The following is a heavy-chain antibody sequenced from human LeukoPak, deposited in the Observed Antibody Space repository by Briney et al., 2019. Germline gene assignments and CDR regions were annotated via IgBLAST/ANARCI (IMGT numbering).Heavy chain of an antibody. V-gene: IGHV3-30*17. CDR3: ATLDS. J-gene: IGHJ4*02. CDR2: ISYDGSNK. Sequence: GGSLRLSCAASGFTFSSYAMHWVRQAPGKGLEWVAVISYDGSNKYYADSVKGRFTISRDNSKNTLYLQMNSLRAEDTAVSYCATLDSWGQGTLVTVSS. D-gene: IGHD3-22*01. CDR1: GFTFSSYA.